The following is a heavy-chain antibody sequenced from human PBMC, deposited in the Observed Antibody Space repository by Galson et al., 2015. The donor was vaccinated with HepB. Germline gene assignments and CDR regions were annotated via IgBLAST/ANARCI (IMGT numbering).Heavy chain of an antibody. CDR1: GVTLSSYT. CDR2: ISTNGATI. D-gene: IGHD2-15*01. V-gene: IGHV3-48*04. Sequence: SLRLSCAASGVTLSSYTMNWVRQTPGKELQWIPYISTNGATIHYADSVKGRFTVARDNARNSISLQMNSLRVEDTAVYYCVTTLFGSGAYWTFDLWGQGTLVTVSS. CDR3: VTTLFGSGAYWTFDL. J-gene: IGHJ3*01.